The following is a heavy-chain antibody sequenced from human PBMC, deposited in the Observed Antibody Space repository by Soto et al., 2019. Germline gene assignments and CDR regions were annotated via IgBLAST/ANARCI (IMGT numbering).Heavy chain of an antibody. Sequence: PGGSLTLSCGSSGLTFSSYSMNWVRQAPGKGLEWVSYISSSSSTIYYADPVKGRFTISRDNAKNSLYLQMNSLRAEDTAVYYCARDIPRFLYYGSGHDAFDIWGQGTMVTVSS. CDR3: ARDIPRFLYYGSGHDAFDI. J-gene: IGHJ3*02. CDR1: GLTFSSYS. D-gene: IGHD3-10*01. CDR2: ISSSSSTI. V-gene: IGHV3-48*01.